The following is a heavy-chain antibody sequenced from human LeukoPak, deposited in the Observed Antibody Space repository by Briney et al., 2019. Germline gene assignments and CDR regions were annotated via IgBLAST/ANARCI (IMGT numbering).Heavy chain of an antibody. CDR3: ARGGVRGVIAEY. Sequence: PGGSLRLSCAASGFTFSSYWMHWVRQAPGKGLVWVSRINSDGSGTSYADSVKGRFTMSRDNARNTLYLQMNSLRAEDTAVYYCARGGVRGVIAEYWGQGTLVTVSS. D-gene: IGHD3-10*01. CDR2: INSDGSGT. V-gene: IGHV3-74*01. CDR1: GFTFSSYW. J-gene: IGHJ4*02.